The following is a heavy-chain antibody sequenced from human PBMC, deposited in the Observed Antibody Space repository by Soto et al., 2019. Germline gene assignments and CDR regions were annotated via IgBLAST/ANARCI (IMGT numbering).Heavy chain of an antibody. CDR2: IYYSGST. Sequence: QVQLQESGPGLVKPSETLSLTCTVSGGSISSYYWSWIRQPPGKGLEWIGYIYYSGSTNYNPSLKSRVTISVDTSKNQFSLKLSSVTAADTAVYYCARERYYGSGRPRNGMDVWGQGTTVTVSS. J-gene: IGHJ6*02. CDR1: GGSISSYY. D-gene: IGHD3-10*01. V-gene: IGHV4-59*01. CDR3: ARERYYGSGRPRNGMDV.